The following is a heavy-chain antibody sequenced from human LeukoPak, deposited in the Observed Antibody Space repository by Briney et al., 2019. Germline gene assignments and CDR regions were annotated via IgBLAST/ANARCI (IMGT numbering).Heavy chain of an antibody. CDR1: GFTFSNYA. Sequence: GGSLRLSCAASGFTFSNYAMSWVRQAPGKGLEWVSGISGSGAYSYYADSVKGRFTISRDNSKNTLYLQMNSLRAEDTAVYYCAKGVVVAPDVTPFDYWGQGTLVTVSS. CDR2: ISGSGAYS. J-gene: IGHJ4*02. CDR3: AKGVVVAPDVTPFDY. D-gene: IGHD2-2*01. V-gene: IGHV3-23*01.